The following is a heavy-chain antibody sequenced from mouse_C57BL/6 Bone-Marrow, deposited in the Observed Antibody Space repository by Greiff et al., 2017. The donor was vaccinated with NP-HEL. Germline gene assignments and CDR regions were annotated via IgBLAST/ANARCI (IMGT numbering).Heavy chain of an antibody. CDR3: ARDPYYAMDY. Sequence: VQLQESGAELVRPGTSVKLSCKASGYTFTSYWMHWVKQRPGQGLEWIGVIDPSDSYTNYNQKFKGKATLTVDTSSSTAYMQISSLTSEDSAVYYCARDPYYAMDYWGQGTSVTVSS. CDR1: GYTFTSYW. J-gene: IGHJ4*01. V-gene: IGHV1-59*01. CDR2: IDPSDSYT.